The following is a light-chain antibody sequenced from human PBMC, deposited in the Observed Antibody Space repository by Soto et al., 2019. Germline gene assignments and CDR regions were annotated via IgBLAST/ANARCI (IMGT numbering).Light chain of an antibody. CDR1: QSVTNS. J-gene: IGKJ5*01. Sequence: EIVLTQSPATLSLSPGERATLSCRASQSVTNSFLAWYQQKPGQAPRLLIYGASTRASGIPARFSGSGSGTEFTLTIGSLQSEDFAVYYCQQYSSSPSFGQGTRLEI. V-gene: IGKV3-15*01. CDR2: GAS. CDR3: QQYSSSPS.